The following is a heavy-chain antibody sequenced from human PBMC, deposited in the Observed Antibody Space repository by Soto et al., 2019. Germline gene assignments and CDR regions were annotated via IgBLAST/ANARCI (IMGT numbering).Heavy chain of an antibody. CDR3: ARAHTVRYCSITSCYRWFDP. J-gene: IGHJ5*02. D-gene: IGHD2-2*02. CDR1: GYTFTSYG. CDR2: ISAYNGNT. Sequence: ASVKVSCKASGYTFTSYGISWVRQAPGQGLEWMGWISAYNGNTNYAQKLQGRVTMTTDTSTSTAYMELRSLRSDDTAVYYCARAHTVRYCSITSCYRWFDPWGQGTLVTVSS. V-gene: IGHV1-18*01.